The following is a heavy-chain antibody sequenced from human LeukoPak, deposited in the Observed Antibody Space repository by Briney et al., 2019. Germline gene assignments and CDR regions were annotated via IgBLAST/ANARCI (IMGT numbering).Heavy chain of an antibody. Sequence: GGPLRLFCAPSVFTFRDHYMSWIPQAPEKALEWVSYIGHTGTTTMCGDSLRGRFTVSRDNANNLLFLQMNSLRAEGTAVYFCVRTARLIDYWGQGTLVTVSS. D-gene: IGHD3-3*01. CDR3: VRTARLIDY. J-gene: IGHJ4*02. CDR2: IGHTGTTT. CDR1: VFTFRDHY. V-gene: IGHV3-11*01.